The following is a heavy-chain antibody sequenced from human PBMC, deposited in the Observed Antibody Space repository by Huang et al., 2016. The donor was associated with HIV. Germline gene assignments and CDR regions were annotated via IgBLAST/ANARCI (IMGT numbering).Heavy chain of an antibody. V-gene: IGHV3-30-3*01. Sequence: QVQLVESGGGVVQPGRSLRLSCAASGFTLSDYAIHWVRQAPGKGLEWVAVISYDGNDKCDSDSVRGRFTISRDKFNNTLYLQMNSLRHEDTALYYCARFGKRLPMLRGEDVIGDIWGQGTMVIVSS. D-gene: IGHD3-10*01. J-gene: IGHJ3*02. CDR3: ARFGKRLPMLRGEDVIGDI. CDR1: GFTLSDYA. CDR2: ISYDGNDK.